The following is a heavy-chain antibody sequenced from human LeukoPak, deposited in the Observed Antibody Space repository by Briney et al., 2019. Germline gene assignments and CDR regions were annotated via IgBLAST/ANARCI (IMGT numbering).Heavy chain of an antibody. Sequence: GESLKISCKGSGYSFTSYWIGWVRQMPGKGLEWMGIIYPGDSDTIYSTFFQGQVTISANKSISTAYLQWSRLKASDTAMYYCARQVAYYDILTGYSSLWYFDYWGQGTLVTVSS. V-gene: IGHV5-51*01. CDR1: GYSFTSYW. J-gene: IGHJ4*02. CDR2: IYPGDSDT. D-gene: IGHD3-9*01. CDR3: ARQVAYYDILTGYSSLWYFDY.